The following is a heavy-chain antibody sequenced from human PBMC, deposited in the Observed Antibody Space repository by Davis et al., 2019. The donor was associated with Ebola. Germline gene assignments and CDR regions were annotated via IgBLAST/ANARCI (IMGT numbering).Heavy chain of an antibody. V-gene: IGHV3-30*02. D-gene: IGHD4-11*01. J-gene: IGHJ4*02. Sequence: GGSLRLSCAASGLIVSTNYMTWVRQAPGRGLEWVAFVRSHGSDDHYADSVKGRFTISRDNSKNTLYLQMNSLRPEDTAVYYCARDSDDYSFDYWGQGTLVTVSS. CDR3: ARDSDDYSFDY. CDR2: VRSHGSDD. CDR1: GLIVSTNY.